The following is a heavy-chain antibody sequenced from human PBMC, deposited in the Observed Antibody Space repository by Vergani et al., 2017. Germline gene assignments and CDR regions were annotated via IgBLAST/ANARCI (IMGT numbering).Heavy chain of an antibody. Sequence: QVQLQQWGAGLLKPSETLSLTCAVYGGSFSGYYWSWIRQPPGKGLEWIGEINHSGSTNYNPSLKSRVTISVDTSKNQFSLTLSSVTAADTAVYYCASRHFDRRLLRYFDWSTYYYYYGMDVWGQGTTVTVSS. D-gene: IGHD3-9*01. J-gene: IGHJ6*02. V-gene: IGHV4-34*01. CDR3: ASRHFDRRLLRYFDWSTYYYYYGMDV. CDR2: INHSGST. CDR1: GGSFSGYY.